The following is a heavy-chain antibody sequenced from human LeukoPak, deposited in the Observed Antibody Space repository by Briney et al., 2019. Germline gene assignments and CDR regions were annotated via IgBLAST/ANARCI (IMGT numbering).Heavy chain of an antibody. CDR2: IYYSGST. J-gene: IGHJ4*02. CDR1: GASISGSGYY. CDR3: AKSGGYGLIDY. Sequence: SETLSLTCAVSGASISGSGYYWGWVRQPPGKGLEWIGNIYYSGSTYYNASLQSRVTISIDTSKNQFSLRLKSVTAADTAMYYCAKSGGYGLIDYWGQGTLVTVSS. V-gene: IGHV4-39*01. D-gene: IGHD1-26*01.